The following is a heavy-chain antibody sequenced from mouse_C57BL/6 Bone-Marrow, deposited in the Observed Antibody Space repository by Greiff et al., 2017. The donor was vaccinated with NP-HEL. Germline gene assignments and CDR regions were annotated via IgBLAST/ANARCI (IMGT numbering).Heavy chain of an antibody. Sequence: VQLQQSGPELVKPGASVKISCKASGYTFTDYYMNWVKQSHGKSLEWIGDINPNNGGTSYNQKFKGKATLTVDKSSSTAYMELRSLTSEDSAVYYCANYYGSSPAWFAYWGQGTLVTVSA. CDR2: INPNNGGT. CDR1: GYTFTDYY. J-gene: IGHJ3*01. CDR3: ANYYGSSPAWFAY. V-gene: IGHV1-26*01. D-gene: IGHD1-1*01.